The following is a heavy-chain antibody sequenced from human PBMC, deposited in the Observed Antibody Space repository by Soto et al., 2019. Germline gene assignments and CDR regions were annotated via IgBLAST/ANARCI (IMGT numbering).Heavy chain of an antibody. CDR2: ISSSSSYI. V-gene: IGHV3-21*01. J-gene: IGHJ1*01. D-gene: IGHD5-12*01. CDR3: ARGYRAIPTAEYFQH. Sequence: GGSLRLSCAASGFTFSSYSMNWVRQAPGKGLEWVSSISSSSSYIYYADSVKGRFTISRDNAKNSLYLQMNSLRAEDTAVYYCARGYRAIPTAEYFQHWGQGTLVTVSS. CDR1: GFTFSSYS.